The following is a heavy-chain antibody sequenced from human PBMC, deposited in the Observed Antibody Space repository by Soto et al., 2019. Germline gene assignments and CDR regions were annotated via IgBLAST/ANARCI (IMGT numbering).Heavy chain of an antibody. Sequence: GGSLRLSCAASGFTFSSYAMSWVRQAPGKGLEWVSAISGSGGSTYYADSVKGRFTISRDNSKNTLYLQMNSPRAEDTAVYYRAKDIYYDSSGPNAFDIWGQGTMVTVSS. CDR2: ISGSGGST. V-gene: IGHV3-23*01. CDR3: AKDIYYDSSGPNAFDI. CDR1: GFTFSSYA. D-gene: IGHD3-22*01. J-gene: IGHJ3*02.